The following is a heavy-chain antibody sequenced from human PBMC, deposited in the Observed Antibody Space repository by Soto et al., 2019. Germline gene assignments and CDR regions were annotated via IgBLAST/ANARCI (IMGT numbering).Heavy chain of an antibody. V-gene: IGHV2-70*01. CDR3: ARIRNTRGSGWYYFDY. CDR1: GFSLSTSGMC. D-gene: IGHD6-19*01. Sequence: SGPTLVNPTQTLTLTCTFSGFSLSTSGMCVNWIRQPPGKALEWLALIDWDDNKYYSTSLKTRLTISKDTSKNQVVLTMTNMDPVDTVTYYCARIRNTRGSGWYYFDYWGQGTLVTVSS. J-gene: IGHJ4*02. CDR2: IDWDDNK.